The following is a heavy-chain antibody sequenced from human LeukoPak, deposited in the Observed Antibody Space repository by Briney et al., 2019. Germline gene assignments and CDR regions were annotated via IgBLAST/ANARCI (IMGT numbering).Heavy chain of an antibody. Sequence: PSETLSLTCTVSGGSVSSGSYYWSWIRQPPGKGLEWIGYIYYSGSTNYNPSLKSRVTISVDTSKNQFSLKLSSVTAADTAVYYCAMGYSSSWYEWDYWGQGTLVTVSS. D-gene: IGHD6-13*01. CDR2: IYYSGST. V-gene: IGHV4-61*01. CDR3: AMGYSSSWYEWDY. J-gene: IGHJ4*02. CDR1: GGSVSSGSYY.